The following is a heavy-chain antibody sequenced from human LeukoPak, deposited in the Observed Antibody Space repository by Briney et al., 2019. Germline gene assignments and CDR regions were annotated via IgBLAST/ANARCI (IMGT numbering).Heavy chain of an antibody. D-gene: IGHD1-26*01. CDR3: TRSSLNSGSYPGDY. CDR2: ISAYNGNT. CDR1: GYTFTSYG. V-gene: IGHV1-18*01. Sequence: ASVKASCKASGYTFTSYGISWVRQAPGQGLDWMGWISAYNGNTNYAQKLQGRVTMTTDTSTSTAYMELRSLRSDDTAVYYCTRSSLNSGSYPGDYWGQGTLVTVSS. J-gene: IGHJ4*02.